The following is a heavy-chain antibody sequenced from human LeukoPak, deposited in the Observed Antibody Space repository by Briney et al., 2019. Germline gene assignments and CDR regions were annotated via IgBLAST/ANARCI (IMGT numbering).Heavy chain of an antibody. D-gene: IGHD3-10*01. V-gene: IGHV5-51*01. CDR3: ARHIYGSGSYYNWFDP. Sequence: GESLKFSCKGSGYSFTSYWIGWVRQMPGKGLDWIGMIYSGDADTRYSPSFKGQVTISADKSISTAYLQWSSLKAADTAMYYCARHIYGSGSYYNWFDPWGQGTLVTVSS. CDR1: GYSFTSYW. CDR2: IYSGDADT. J-gene: IGHJ5*02.